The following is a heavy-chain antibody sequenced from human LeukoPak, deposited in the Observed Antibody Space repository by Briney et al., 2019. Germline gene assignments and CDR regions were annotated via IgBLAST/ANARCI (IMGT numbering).Heavy chain of an antibody. CDR3: ARGPSYYYDSSGYNDAFDI. CDR1: GYTFTSYD. D-gene: IGHD3-22*01. V-gene: IGHV1-8*03. Sequence: ASVKVSCKATGYTFTSYDITWVRKATGQGLEWMGWMNPSSGNTGYAQKFQGRVTITRNTSISTAYMELSSLRSEDTAVYYCARGPSYYYDSSGYNDAFDIWGQGTMVTVSS. CDR2: MNPSSGNT. J-gene: IGHJ3*02.